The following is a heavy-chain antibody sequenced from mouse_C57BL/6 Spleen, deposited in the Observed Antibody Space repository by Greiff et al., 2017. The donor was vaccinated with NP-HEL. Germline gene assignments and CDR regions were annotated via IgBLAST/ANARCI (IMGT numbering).Heavy chain of an antibody. CDR1: GYTFTSYW. D-gene: IGHD2-1*01. V-gene: IGHV1-7*01. Sequence: QVHVKQSGAELAKPGASVKLSCKASGYTFTSYWMHWVKQRPGQGLEWIGYINPSSGYTKYNQKFKDKATLTADKSSSTAYMQLSSLTYEDSAVYYCYGNYVDYWGQGTTLTVSS. J-gene: IGHJ2*01. CDR2: INPSSGYT. CDR3: YGNYVDY.